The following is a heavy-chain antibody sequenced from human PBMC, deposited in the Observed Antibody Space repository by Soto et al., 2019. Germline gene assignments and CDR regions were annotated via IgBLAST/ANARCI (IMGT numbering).Heavy chain of an antibody. CDR1: GFTFSDHY. CDR3: TRVNGQWPERNDY. CDR2: IRNKANSYTA. J-gene: IGHJ4*02. D-gene: IGHD6-19*01. V-gene: IGHV3-72*01. Sequence: QPGGSLRLSCAASGFTFSDHYMDWVRQAPGKGLEWVGRIRNKANSYTAEYAASVKGRFTISRDDSKDSLYLQMNSLKTEDTAVYYCTRVNGQWPERNDYWGQGTLVTVSS.